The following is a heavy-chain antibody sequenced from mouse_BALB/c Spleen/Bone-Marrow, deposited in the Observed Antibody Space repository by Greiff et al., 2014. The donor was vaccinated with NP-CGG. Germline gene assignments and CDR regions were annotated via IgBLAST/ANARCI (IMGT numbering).Heavy chain of an antibody. D-gene: IGHD1-1*01. CDR3: ARWGYGSSYVGYFDV. CDR1: GYTFSRYW. V-gene: IGHV1-9*01. J-gene: IGHJ1*01. Sequence: QVQLQQSGAELMKPGASVKISCKATGYTFSRYWIEWVKQRPGHGLEWIGEILPGSGSTNYNEKFKGKATFTADTSSSTAYMQLSSLTSEDSAVYYCARWGYGSSYVGYFDVWGAGTTVTVSS. CDR2: ILPGSGST.